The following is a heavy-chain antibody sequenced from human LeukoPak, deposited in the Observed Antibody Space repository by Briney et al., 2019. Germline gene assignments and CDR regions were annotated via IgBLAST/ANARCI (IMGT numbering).Heavy chain of an antibody. CDR3: ARRAWYGYYFDY. J-gene: IGHJ4*02. V-gene: IGHV4-59*08. CDR1: GGSISSDY. CDR2: IDYSGST. Sequence: SETLSLTRTVSGGSISSDYWSWIRQPPGKGLEWIGYIDYSGSTNYNPSLQSRVTISVDTSKNQFSLQLSSVTAADTAVYYCARRAWYGYYFDYWGQGTLVTVSS. D-gene: IGHD6-13*01.